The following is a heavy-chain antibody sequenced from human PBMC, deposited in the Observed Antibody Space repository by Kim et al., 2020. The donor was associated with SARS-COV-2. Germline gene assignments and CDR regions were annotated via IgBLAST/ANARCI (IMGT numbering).Heavy chain of an antibody. D-gene: IGHD6-25*01. CDR3: ARPYSTGFNDAFDV. Sequence: GESLKISCKGSGYSFSNYWIAWVRQVPGKGLEWMGIIYPGDSDSKYSPSVQGHVTISVDKSVTTAYLQWSSLRASDTGIYFCARPYSTGFNDAFDVWGQGTMLTVSS. CDR2: IYPGDSDS. CDR1: GYSFSNYW. V-gene: IGHV5-51*01. J-gene: IGHJ3*01.